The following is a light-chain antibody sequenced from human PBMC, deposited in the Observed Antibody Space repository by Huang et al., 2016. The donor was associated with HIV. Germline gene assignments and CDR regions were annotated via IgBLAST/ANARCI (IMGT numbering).Light chain of an antibody. CDR3: QQSYSTLLT. V-gene: IGKV1-39*01. Sequence: EIQLTQSPTSLSASVGDKITITCRASQSISTYLNWYQQRPGRAPKVLIYAASNLQNGGPSRFSGSGSGTDFTLTVSSLQPEDFATYYCQQSYSTLLTFGGGTNVEIK. CDR2: AAS. J-gene: IGKJ4*01. CDR1: QSISTY.